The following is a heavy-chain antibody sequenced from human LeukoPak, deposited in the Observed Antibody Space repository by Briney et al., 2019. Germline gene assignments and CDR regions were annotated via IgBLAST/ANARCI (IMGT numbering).Heavy chain of an antibody. CDR3: ARVNRYCNDY. CDR2: IFYSGST. CDR1: GVSISRYY. V-gene: IGHV4-59*01. Sequence: PSETLSLTCTVSGVSISRYYWSWIRQSPGEGLEWIGNIFYSGSTNYNPSFKSRVTVSLDTSKNQFSLNLSSVTAADTAVYYCARVNRYCNDYWGQGTLVTVSS. D-gene: IGHD6-13*01. J-gene: IGHJ4*02.